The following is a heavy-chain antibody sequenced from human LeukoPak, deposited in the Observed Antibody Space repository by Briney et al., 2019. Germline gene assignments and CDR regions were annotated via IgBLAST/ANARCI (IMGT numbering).Heavy chain of an antibody. Sequence: PGGSLRLSCAASGFTFSSYEMNWVRQAPGKGLEWVSYISSSGTTTYYAASVKGRFTISRDNAKNSLYLQMNSLRAEDTAVYYCARGYGSGSSHIDYWGQGTLVTV. CDR3: ARGYGSGSSHIDY. V-gene: IGHV3-48*03. J-gene: IGHJ4*02. D-gene: IGHD3-10*01. CDR1: GFTFSSYE. CDR2: ISSSGTTT.